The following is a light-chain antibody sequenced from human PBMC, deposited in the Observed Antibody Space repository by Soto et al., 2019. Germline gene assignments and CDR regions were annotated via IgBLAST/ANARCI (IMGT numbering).Light chain of an antibody. CDR2: AAY. Sequence: DIQMTQSPSSLSASVGDRVTITCRASQSISTYLNWYQQRPGKAPNLLIYAAYILQSGVPSRFSGSFSGPDFTLTISSLQPEDFATYYCQQSYNSPFTFGPGTKVDMK. CDR3: QQSYNSPFT. CDR1: QSISTY. V-gene: IGKV1-39*01. J-gene: IGKJ3*01.